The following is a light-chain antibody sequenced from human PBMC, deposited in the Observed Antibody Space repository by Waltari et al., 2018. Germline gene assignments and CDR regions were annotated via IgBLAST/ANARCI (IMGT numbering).Light chain of an antibody. V-gene: IGLV3-21*02. J-gene: IGLJ1*01. CDR2: DYS. Sequence: SYVLTQPPSVSVAPGQTARITCGGNNIGSKSVHWYQQKPGQAPVLVVYDYSDRPSGIPERISGSNSGNTATLTISRVEAGDEADYYCQVWDSSSDHPNYVFGTGTKVTVL. CDR1: NIGSKS. CDR3: QVWDSSSDHPNYV.